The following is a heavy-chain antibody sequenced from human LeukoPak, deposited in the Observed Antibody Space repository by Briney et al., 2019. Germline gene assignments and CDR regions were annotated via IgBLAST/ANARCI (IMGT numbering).Heavy chain of an antibody. J-gene: IGHJ4*02. D-gene: IGHD3-3*01. CDR1: GYTFISYG. CDR2: ISAYNVNI. Sequence: ASVKVSCKASGYTFISYGITWVRQAPGQGLEWLGWISAYNVNIDYAQKLQGRVTLTTDTSTSTAYMEVRSLRSDDTAVYYCASMSGYYPSYYFDYWGQGTLVTVSS. V-gene: IGHV1-18*01. CDR3: ASMSGYYPSYYFDY.